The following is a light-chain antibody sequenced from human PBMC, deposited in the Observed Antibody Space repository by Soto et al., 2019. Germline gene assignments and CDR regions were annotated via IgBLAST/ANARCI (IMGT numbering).Light chain of an antibody. CDR1: SSNIGNNY. J-gene: IGLJ3*02. CDR3: GTWDNSLSAGV. CDR2: DNH. Sequence: QSVLTQPPSVSAAPGQKVTISCSGSSSNIGNNYVSWYQQLPGTAPKLLIYDNHKRPSGIPDRFSGSKSGTSATLGITGLQTGDEADYYCGTWDNSLSAGVFGGGTKLTVL. V-gene: IGLV1-51*01.